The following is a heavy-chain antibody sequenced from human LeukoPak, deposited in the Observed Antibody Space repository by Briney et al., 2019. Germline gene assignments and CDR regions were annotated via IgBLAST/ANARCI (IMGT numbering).Heavy chain of an antibody. D-gene: IGHD6-13*01. CDR1: GFTFSDYY. V-gene: IGHV3-11*03. J-gene: IGHJ4*02. CDR2: ISSSSSYT. CDR3: ASGSSSWYSVGD. Sequence: NPGGSLRLSCAASGFTFSDYYMSWIRQAPGKGLEWLSYISSSSSYTNYADSVKGRFTISRDNAKNSLYLQMNSLRAEDTAVYYCASGSSSWYSVGDWGQGTLVTVSS.